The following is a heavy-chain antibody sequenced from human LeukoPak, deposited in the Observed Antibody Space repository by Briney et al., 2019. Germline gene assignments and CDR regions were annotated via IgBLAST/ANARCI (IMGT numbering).Heavy chain of an antibody. Sequence: ASVKVSCKASGYTFTSYAMNWVRQAPGQGLEWMGWINPNSGGTNYAQKFQGRVTMTRDTSISTAYMELSRLRSDDTAVYYCARAGLTSYYASGYFDYWGQGTLVTVSS. CDR3: ARAGLTSYYASGYFDY. CDR2: INPNSGGT. V-gene: IGHV1-2*02. D-gene: IGHD3-10*01. J-gene: IGHJ4*02. CDR1: GYTFTSYA.